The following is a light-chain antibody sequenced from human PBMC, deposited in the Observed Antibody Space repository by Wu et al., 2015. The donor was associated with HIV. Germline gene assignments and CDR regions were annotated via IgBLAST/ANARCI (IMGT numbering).Light chain of an antibody. CDR3: QQSSNWPLT. CDR2: DVS. J-gene: IGKJ5*01. V-gene: IGKV3-11*01. Sequence: EIVLTQSPVTLSLSPGERVTLSCRASQSVSYYLAWYQQKPGQALRLLIHDVSTRAPGIPARFSGGGSGTDFTLTISSLEPEDFAVYYCQQSSNWPLTFGQGTRLEIK. CDR1: QSVSYY.